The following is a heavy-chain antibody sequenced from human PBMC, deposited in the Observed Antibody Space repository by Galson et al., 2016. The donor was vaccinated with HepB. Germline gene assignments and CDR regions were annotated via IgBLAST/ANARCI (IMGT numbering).Heavy chain of an antibody. D-gene: IGHD2-15*01. CDR2: IWYDETNK. J-gene: IGHJ6*04. CDR3: ARDDCSGGSCYPDYYYGMDV. CDR1: GFTLSNYN. V-gene: IGHV3-33*01. Sequence: SLRLSCAASGFTLSNYNMHWVRQAPGKGLQWVAVIWYDETNKYYGDSVKGRFTISRDNSKNTLYLQMNSIRAEDTGLYFCARDDCSGGSCYPDYYYGMDVWGKGTMVTVSS.